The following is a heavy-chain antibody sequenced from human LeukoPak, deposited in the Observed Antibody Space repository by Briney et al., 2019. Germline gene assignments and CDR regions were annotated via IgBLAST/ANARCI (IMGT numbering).Heavy chain of an antibody. CDR3: ARAVIAVADPFDS. J-gene: IGHJ4*02. CDR1: GGSISSSY. CDR2: IYYSGRT. Sequence: SETLSLTCTVSGGSISSSYWSWIRQPPGNGLGWIVYIYYSGRTKYNPSLKSRVTISVDTSKNQCSLKLSAVTAADTGVYYCARAVIAVADPFDSWGEGTLVTVSS. D-gene: IGHD6-19*01. V-gene: IGHV4-59*01.